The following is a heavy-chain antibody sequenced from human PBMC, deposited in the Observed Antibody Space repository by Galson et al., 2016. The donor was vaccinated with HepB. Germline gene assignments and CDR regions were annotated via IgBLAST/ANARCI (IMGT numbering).Heavy chain of an antibody. CDR1: GFSLAEYA. J-gene: IGHJ4*02. D-gene: IGHD6-19*01. V-gene: IGHV3-9*01. CDR2: VCCDGRTL. CDR3: AKDKTIGSSSCWYYFDY. Sequence: SLRLSCAASGFSLAEYAIHWVRQAPGKSLELVSGVCCDGRTLGYANSVKGRFTISIDYAKSALYLQMHSLRPEDTAVYYCAKDKTIGSSSCWYYFDYWGQGTPGTVPS.